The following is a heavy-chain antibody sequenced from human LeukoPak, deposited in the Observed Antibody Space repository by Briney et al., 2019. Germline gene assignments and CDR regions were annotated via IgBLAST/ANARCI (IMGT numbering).Heavy chain of an antibody. V-gene: IGHV4-39*01. D-gene: IGHD3-22*01. CDR1: GGSISSSSYY. CDR3: ASDSGSYYDSSGYP. J-gene: IGHJ4*02. CDR2: IYYSGST. Sequence: SETLSLTCTVSGGSISSSSYYWGWIRQPPGKGLEWIGSIYYSGSTYYNPSLKSRVTISVDTSKNQFSLKLSSVTAADTAVYYCASDSGSYYDSSGYPWGQGTLVTVSS.